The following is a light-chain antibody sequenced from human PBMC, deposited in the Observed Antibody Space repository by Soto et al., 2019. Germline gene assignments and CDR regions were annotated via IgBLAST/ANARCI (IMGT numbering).Light chain of an antibody. CDR3: QQYNNWPPYT. Sequence: EIVMTQSPATLSVSPGESATLSCRASQTVSTNLAWYQQKPGQAPRLLIYGASTRATGIPARFSGSGSGTEFTLTISSLDSEDFAVYFCQQYNNWPPYTFGQGTKVDIK. CDR1: QTVSTN. J-gene: IGKJ2*01. V-gene: IGKV3-15*01. CDR2: GAS.